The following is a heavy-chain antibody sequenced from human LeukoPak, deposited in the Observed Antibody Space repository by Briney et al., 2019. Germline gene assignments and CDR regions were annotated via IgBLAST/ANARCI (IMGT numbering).Heavy chain of an antibody. CDR3: ARHYGSGSYYTLNWFDP. D-gene: IGHD3-10*01. CDR2: IYHSGST. Sequence: SETLSLTCAVSGYSISSGYYWGWIRQPPGKGLEWIGSIYHSGSTYYNPSLKSRVTISVDTSKNQFSLKLSSVTAAGTAVYYCARHYGSGSYYTLNWFDPWGQGTLVTVSS. J-gene: IGHJ5*02. V-gene: IGHV4-38-2*01. CDR1: GYSISSGYY.